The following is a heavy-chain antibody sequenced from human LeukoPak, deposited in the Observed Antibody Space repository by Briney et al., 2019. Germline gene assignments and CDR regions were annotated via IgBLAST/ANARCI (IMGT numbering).Heavy chain of an antibody. Sequence: GGSLRLSCAASGFTFSDYYMSWIRQAPGKGPEWVSYISSSGSTIYYADSVKGRFTISRDNAKNSLYLQMNSLRAEDTAVYYCARFGLLRYFDWLGNAFDIWGQGTMVTVSS. CDR2: ISSSGSTI. D-gene: IGHD3-9*01. V-gene: IGHV3-11*01. CDR3: ARFGLLRYFDWLGNAFDI. J-gene: IGHJ3*02. CDR1: GFTFSDYY.